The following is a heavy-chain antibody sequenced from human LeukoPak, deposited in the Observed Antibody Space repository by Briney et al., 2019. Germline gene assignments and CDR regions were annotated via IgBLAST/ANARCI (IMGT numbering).Heavy chain of an antibody. J-gene: IGHJ4*02. CDR2: IKQDGSEK. V-gene: IGHV3-7*05. CDR3: AGGRYSSSWYDY. Sequence: TGGSLRLSCAASGFIYSSYWMSWVRQAPGKGLEWVANIKQDGSEKSHVDSVEGRFTISRDNAKNSLYLQMNSLRAEDTAVYYCAGGRYSSSWYDYWGQGTLVTVSS. CDR1: GFIYSSYW. D-gene: IGHD6-13*01.